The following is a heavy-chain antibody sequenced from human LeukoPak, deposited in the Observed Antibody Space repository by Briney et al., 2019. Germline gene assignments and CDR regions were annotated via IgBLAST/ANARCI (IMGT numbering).Heavy chain of an antibody. D-gene: IGHD3-3*01. CDR3: ARDLHDDYGDY. J-gene: IGHJ4*02. CDR2: ISSSSSYI. Sequence: GGSLRLSCAVSGFTFSSYSMNWVRQAPGKGLEWVSSISSSSSYIYYADSVEGRFTISRDNAKNSLYLQMNSLRAEDTAVYYCARDLHDDYGDYWGQGTLVTVSS. CDR1: GFTFSSYS. V-gene: IGHV3-21*01.